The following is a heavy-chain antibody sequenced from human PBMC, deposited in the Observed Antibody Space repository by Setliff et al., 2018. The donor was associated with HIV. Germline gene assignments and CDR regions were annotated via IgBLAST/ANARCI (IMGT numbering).Heavy chain of an antibody. V-gene: IGHV4-61*01. D-gene: IGHD6-19*01. CDR2: IYYSGST. CDR1: GDSVSSRSYY. Sequence: SETLSLTCTVSGDSVSSRSYYWSWIRQPPGKGLEWIGYIYYSGSTNYNPSLKSRVTMSLDTSKKQFSLRLTSVTAADTAVYYCARGVRDNSGWSSYYFDYWGQGTLVTVSS. CDR3: ARGVRDNSGWSSYYFDY. J-gene: IGHJ4*02.